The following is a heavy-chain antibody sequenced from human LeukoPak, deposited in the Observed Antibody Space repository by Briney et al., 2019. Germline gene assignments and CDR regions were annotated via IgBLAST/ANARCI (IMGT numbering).Heavy chain of an antibody. CDR2: IRSKANSYAT. CDR3: TCAGSSWTSDFDY. CDR1: GFTFSGSA. D-gene: IGHD6-13*01. Sequence: PGGSVRLSCAASGFTFSGSAMHWVRQASGKGLEWVGRIRSKANSYATAYAASVKGRFTISRDDSKNTAYLQMNSLKTEDTAVYYCTCAGSSWTSDFDYWGQGTLVTVSS. J-gene: IGHJ4*02. V-gene: IGHV3-73*01.